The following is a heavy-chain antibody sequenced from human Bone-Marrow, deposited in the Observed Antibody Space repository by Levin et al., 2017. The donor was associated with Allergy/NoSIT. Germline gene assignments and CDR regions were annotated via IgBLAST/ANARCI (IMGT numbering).Heavy chain of an antibody. V-gene: IGHV3-23*01. CDR1: GFTFSSYA. CDR3: AKEGLAVAGYYFDS. D-gene: IGHD6-19*01. CDR2: ISGSGTIT. J-gene: IGHJ4*02. Sequence: GESLKISCAASGFTFSSYAMSWVRQAPGKGLEWVSSISGSGTITHYAESVKGRFTTSRDISKNMLNMRMSSLRAEDTAIYFCAKEGLAVAGYYFDSWGQGTLVTVSS.